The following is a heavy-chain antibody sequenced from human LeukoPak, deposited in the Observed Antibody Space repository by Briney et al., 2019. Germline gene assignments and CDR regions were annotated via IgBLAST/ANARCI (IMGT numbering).Heavy chain of an antibody. CDR1: GYTFTSYG. J-gene: IGHJ4*02. Sequence: ASVKVSCKASGYTFTSYGISWVRQAPGQGLEWMGWISAYNGNTNYAQKFQGRVTITRNTSISTAYMELSSLRYEDTAVYYCARGRVAAAGALHYWGQGTLVTVSS. CDR2: ISAYNGNT. CDR3: ARGRVAAAGALHY. V-gene: IGHV1-18*01. D-gene: IGHD6-13*01.